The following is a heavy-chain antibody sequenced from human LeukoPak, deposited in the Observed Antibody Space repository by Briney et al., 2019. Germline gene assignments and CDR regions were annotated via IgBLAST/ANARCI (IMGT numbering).Heavy chain of an antibody. J-gene: IGHJ4*02. D-gene: IGHD1-26*01. CDR3: ASDGYSGSYRGSYY. Sequence: SVKVSCKASGGTFSSYAISWVRQAPGQGLEWMGRIIPIFGIANYAQKFQGRVTVTADKSTSTAYMELSSLRSEDTAVYYCASDGYSGSYRGSYYWGQGTLVTVSS. CDR2: IIPIFGIA. V-gene: IGHV1-69*04. CDR1: GGTFSSYA.